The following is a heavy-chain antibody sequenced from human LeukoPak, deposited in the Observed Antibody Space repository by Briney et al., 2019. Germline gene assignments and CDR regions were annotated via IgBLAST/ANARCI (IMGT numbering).Heavy chain of an antibody. Sequence: GGXXRLSCAASGFTFSGSTMHWVRQASGKGLEWVGRIRNKDNSYATAYFESVQGRFTISRDDSKNTVYLQMNSLKTEDTAVYYCTGQPNYGDYPNWGQGTLVTVSS. D-gene: IGHD4-17*01. CDR3: TGQPNYGDYPN. V-gene: IGHV3-73*01. J-gene: IGHJ4*02. CDR1: GFTFSGST. CDR2: IRNKDNSYAT.